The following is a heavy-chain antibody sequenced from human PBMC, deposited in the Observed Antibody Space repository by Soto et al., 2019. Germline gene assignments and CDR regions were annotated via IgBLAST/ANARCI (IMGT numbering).Heavy chain of an antibody. CDR1: GFTFSSYG. CDR2: ISYDGSNK. V-gene: IGHV3-30*18. CDR3: AKDTVVVPAAARGMDV. D-gene: IGHD2-2*01. J-gene: IGHJ6*02. Sequence: PGGSLRLSCAASGFTFSSYGMHWVRQAPGKGLEWVAVISYDGSNKYYADSVKGRFTISRDNSKNTLYLQMNSLRAEDTAVYYCAKDTVVVPAAARGMDVWGQGTTVTVSS.